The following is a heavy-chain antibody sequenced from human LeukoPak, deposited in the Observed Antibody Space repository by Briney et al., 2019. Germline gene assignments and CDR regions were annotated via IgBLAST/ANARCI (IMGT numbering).Heavy chain of an antibody. J-gene: IGHJ2*01. V-gene: IGHV3-30-3*01. CDR2: ISYDGSNK. CDR1: GFTFGISW. CDR3: ARDGPPLLVTYPNWYFDL. Sequence: GGSLRLSCAASGFTFGISWMSWVRQAPGKGLGWVAVISYDGSNKYYADSVKGRFTISRDNSKNTLSLQMNSLRAEDTAVYYCARDGPPLLVTYPNWYFDLWGRGTLVTVSS. D-gene: IGHD3-9*01.